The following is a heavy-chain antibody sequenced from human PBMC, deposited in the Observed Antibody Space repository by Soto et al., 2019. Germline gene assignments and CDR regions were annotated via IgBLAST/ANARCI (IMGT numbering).Heavy chain of an antibody. V-gene: IGHV1-69*06. Sequence: VQLLESGGGLVQPGGSLRLSCAASGLTFSSYAISWVRQAPGQGLEWMGGIIPIFGTANYAQKFQGRVTITADKSTSTAYMELSSLRSEDTAVYYCARDQGPRDWGQGTLVTVSS. CDR3: ARDQGPRD. CDR2: IIPIFGTA. CDR1: GLTFSSYA. J-gene: IGHJ4*02.